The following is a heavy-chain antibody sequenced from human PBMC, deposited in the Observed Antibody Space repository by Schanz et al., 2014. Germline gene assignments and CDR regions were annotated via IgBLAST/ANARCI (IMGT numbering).Heavy chain of an antibody. D-gene: IGHD3-9*01. V-gene: IGHV3-33*06. Sequence: DLVESGGGVVQPGRSLTLSCAVSTSLFSRSVIHWVRQAPGKGLEWVAVMWNDGIKTHYADSGKGRFTISRDNSKNTVYLQMNSLRGEDTGMYYCAKHVRSLTGNDYWGQGTLVTVSS. CDR2: MWNDGIKT. CDR3: AKHVRSLTGNDY. CDR1: TSLFSRSV. J-gene: IGHJ4*02.